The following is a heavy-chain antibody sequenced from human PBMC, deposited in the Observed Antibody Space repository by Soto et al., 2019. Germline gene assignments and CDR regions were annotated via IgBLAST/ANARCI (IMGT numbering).Heavy chain of an antibody. Sequence: QVQLVQSGAEVKKPGASVKVSCKASGYTFTSYYMHWVRQAPGQGLECMGIINPSGGSTSYAQKTQGRVPMTRDTSTSTVYMELRSLRSEDTAVYYCARVGLVSGSSPFDYRGQGTLVRVSS. D-gene: IGHD1-26*01. J-gene: IGHJ4*02. V-gene: IGHV1-46*01. CDR1: GYTFTSYY. CDR2: INPSGGST. CDR3: ARVGLVSGSSPFDY.